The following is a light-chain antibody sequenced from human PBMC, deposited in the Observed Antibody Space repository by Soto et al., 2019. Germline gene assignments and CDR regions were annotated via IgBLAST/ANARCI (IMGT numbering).Light chain of an antibody. V-gene: IGKV3-11*01. CDR3: QQYHSSPKT. J-gene: IGKJ1*01. CDR2: DAS. Sequence: EIVLTHSPATLSLCPWEIATLSCRASQSVSSYLAWYQQKPGQAPRLLIYDASNRATGIPARFSGTGSGTDFTLTISRLEPEDSAVYYRQQYHSSPKTFGQGTKVDIK. CDR1: QSVSSY.